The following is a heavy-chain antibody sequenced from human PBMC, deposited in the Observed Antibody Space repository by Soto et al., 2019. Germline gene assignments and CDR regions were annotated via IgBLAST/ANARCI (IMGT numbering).Heavy chain of an antibody. CDR2: IIPIFGTA. Sequence: QVQLVQSGAEVKKPGSSVKVSCKASGGTFSSYAISWVRQAPGQGLEWMGGIIPIFGTANYAQKFQGRVTINADETTSTAYMELSSLRSEATAVYYCARDWYSSSSDYYYYGMDVWGQGTTVTVSS. J-gene: IGHJ6*02. D-gene: IGHD6-6*01. V-gene: IGHV1-69*01. CDR3: ARDWYSSSSDYYYYGMDV. CDR1: GGTFSSYA.